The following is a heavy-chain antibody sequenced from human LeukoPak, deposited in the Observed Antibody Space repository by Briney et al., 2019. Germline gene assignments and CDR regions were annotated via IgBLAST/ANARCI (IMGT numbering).Heavy chain of an antibody. Sequence: GGSLRLSCAASGFTFSTYAMTWVRQAPGKGLEWVSAISGSDAGTYYADSVKGRFTISRDNSKNTLYLQMNSLRAEDTAVYYCAKVGGWTYFEDWGQGTLVTVSS. CDR3: AKVGGWTYFED. CDR2: ISGSDAGT. V-gene: IGHV3-23*01. CDR1: GFTFSTYA. J-gene: IGHJ4*02. D-gene: IGHD1-26*01.